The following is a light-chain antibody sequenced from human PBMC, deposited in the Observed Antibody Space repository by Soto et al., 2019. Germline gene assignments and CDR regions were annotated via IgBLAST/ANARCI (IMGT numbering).Light chain of an antibody. Sequence: QSALTQPASVSGSPGQSITISCAGTSSDIGGYNYVSWYQQHPGKAPKVMIYEVSNRPSGVPDRFSGSKSGNTASLTVSGLQAEDESDYYCSSYAGSNNVVFGGGTKLTVL. CDR1: SSDIGGYNY. CDR3: SSYAGSNNVV. J-gene: IGLJ2*01. CDR2: EVS. V-gene: IGLV2-8*01.